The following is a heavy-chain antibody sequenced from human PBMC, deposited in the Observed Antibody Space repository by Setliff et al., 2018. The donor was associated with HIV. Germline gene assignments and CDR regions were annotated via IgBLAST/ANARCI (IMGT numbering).Heavy chain of an antibody. J-gene: IGHJ4*02. CDR1: GGSFSEYY. V-gene: IGHV4-59*01. Sequence: SETLSLTCAVYGGSFSEYYWSWIRQPPGKGLEWIGYIYIYNSGSTNYNPSLTSRVTISVDTSRNQFSLKLTSVTAADTAIYYCARGVNFDYWGQGTQVTVSS. CDR2: IYIYNSGST. D-gene: IGHD3-3*01. CDR3: ARGVNFDY.